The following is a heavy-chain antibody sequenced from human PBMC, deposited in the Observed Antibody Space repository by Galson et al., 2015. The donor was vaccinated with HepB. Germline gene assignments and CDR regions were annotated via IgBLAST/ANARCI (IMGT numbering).Heavy chain of an antibody. V-gene: IGHV3-30*18. D-gene: IGHD6-19*01. Sequence: SLRLSCAASGFTFSNYSMHWVRQAPGKGLKWVAVISYDGSNKYYADSVKGRFTISRDNSKNTLYLQMNSLRAEDTALYYCAKDPYLYSALAGTMAGFDYWGQGTLVTVSS. CDR2: ISYDGSNK. J-gene: IGHJ4*02. CDR3: AKDPYLYSALAGTMAGFDY. CDR1: GFTFSNYS.